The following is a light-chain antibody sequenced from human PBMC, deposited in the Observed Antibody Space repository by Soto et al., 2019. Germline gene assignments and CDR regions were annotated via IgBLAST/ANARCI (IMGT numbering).Light chain of an antibody. CDR2: DVS. V-gene: IGLV2-14*01. Sequence: QSALTQPASVSGSPGQSITISCTGTSSDVVGYNYVSWYQQHPGKATKLMIYDVSNRPSGVSNRFSGSKSGNTASLTISGLQAEDEADYYCSSYTSSSTYVFGTGTKVTVL. CDR3: SSYTSSSTYV. CDR1: SSDVVGYNY. J-gene: IGLJ1*01.